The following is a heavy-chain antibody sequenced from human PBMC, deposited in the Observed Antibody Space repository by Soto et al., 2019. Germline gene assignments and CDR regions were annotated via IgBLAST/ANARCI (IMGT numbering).Heavy chain of an antibody. CDR2: LNHSGST. J-gene: IGHJ6*02. CDR3: ARGRVYGSGSGCYGMDV. Sequence: QVQLQQWGAGLLKPSATLSLTCAVYGGSFSGYYWSWIRQPPGKGREWIGELNHSGSTNYNPSIKSRVTISVDTSKHQFYLKLSSVTAADTAVYYCARGRVYGSGSGCYGMDVWGQGPTVTVSS. V-gene: IGHV4-34*01. D-gene: IGHD3-10*01. CDR1: GGSFSGYY.